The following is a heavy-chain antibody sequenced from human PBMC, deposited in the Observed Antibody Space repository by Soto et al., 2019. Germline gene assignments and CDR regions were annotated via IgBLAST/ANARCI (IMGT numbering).Heavy chain of an antibody. CDR3: AKDRYCDRGRYFDC. D-gene: IGHD3-9*01. CDR1: GSTFNTFA. Sequence: EVQLLESGGDLVQPGGSLRLSCAASGSTFNTFAMSWVRQSPGKGLAWVSSISYSGGNTYYADSVKGRFTISRDNSKXXXXLEMSRLXAEDTAIYDCAKDRYCDRGRYFDCWGQGTLVTVSS. J-gene: IGHJ4*02. V-gene: IGHV3-23*01. CDR2: ISYSGGNT.